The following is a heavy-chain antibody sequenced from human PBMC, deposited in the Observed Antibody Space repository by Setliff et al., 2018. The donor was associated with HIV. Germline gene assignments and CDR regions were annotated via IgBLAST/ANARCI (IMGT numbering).Heavy chain of an antibody. J-gene: IGHJ4*02. D-gene: IGHD4-17*01. CDR1: GDSISSTTYY. Sequence: SETLSLTCTVSGDSISSTTYYWGWIRQPPGKGLEWIGSIYPSGSAFYNPSLKSPVTMSVDTSRNQFSLKLSSVTAADTAIYYCARHSRTAVPTIDYWGQGTLVTVSS. V-gene: IGHV4-39*01. CDR2: IYPSGSA. CDR3: ARHSRTAVPTIDY.